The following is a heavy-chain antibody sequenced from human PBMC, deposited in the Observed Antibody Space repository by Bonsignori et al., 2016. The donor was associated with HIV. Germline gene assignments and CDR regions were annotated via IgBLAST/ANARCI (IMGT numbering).Heavy chain of an antibody. J-gene: IGHJ6*03. V-gene: IGHV4-39*07. Sequence: QLQLRESGPGLVKPSETLSLTCTVSDDSISSSTYYVGLDPPRPRGEGAGVDWEYLLYVGAPTTNPSLKSRVTISIDTSKNQFSLRLSSVTAADTAVYYCARENDYYDSSDHYYYYYMDVWDKGTTVTV. D-gene: IGHD3-22*01. CDR2: LLYVGAP. CDR3: ARENDYYDSSDHYYYYYMDV. CDR1: DDSISSSTYY.